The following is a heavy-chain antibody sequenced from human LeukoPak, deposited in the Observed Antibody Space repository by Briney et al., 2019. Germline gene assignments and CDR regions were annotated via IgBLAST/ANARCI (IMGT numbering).Heavy chain of an antibody. CDR3: ARLSVWWPRGYYFDY. CDR2: IYPGDSDT. Sequence: GESLKISCKGSGYSFTNYWIGWVRQMPGKGLEWMGIIYPGDSDTRYSPSFQGQVTISADKSISTAYLQWSSLKASDIAMYYCARLSVWWPRGYYFDYWGQGTLVTVSS. V-gene: IGHV5-51*01. D-gene: IGHD2-8*02. J-gene: IGHJ4*02. CDR1: GYSFTNYW.